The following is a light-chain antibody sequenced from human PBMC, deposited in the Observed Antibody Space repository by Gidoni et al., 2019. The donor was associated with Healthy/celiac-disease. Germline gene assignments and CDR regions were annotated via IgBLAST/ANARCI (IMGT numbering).Light chain of an antibody. CDR3: QQYDNLPPFT. Sequence: DIQMTHSPSSLSASVGDRVTITCQASQDISNYLNWYQQNPGKAPKLLIYDASNLETGVPSRLSGSGSGTDFTFTISSLQPEDIATYYCQQYDNLPPFTFXPXTKVDIK. CDR1: QDISNY. CDR2: DAS. V-gene: IGKV1-33*01. J-gene: IGKJ3*01.